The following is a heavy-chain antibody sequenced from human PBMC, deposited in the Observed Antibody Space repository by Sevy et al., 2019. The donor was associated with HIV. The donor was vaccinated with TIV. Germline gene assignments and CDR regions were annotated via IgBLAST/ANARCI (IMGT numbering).Heavy chain of an antibody. Sequence: SETLSLTCAVYGGSFSGYYWSWIRQPPGKGLEWIGEINHSGSTNYNPSLKSRVTISVDTSKNQFSLKLGSVTAADTAVYYCARRGNDYGDYSDYWGQGTLVTVSS. D-gene: IGHD4-17*01. J-gene: IGHJ4*02. CDR3: ARRGNDYGDYSDY. CDR1: GGSFSGYY. CDR2: INHSGST. V-gene: IGHV4-34*01.